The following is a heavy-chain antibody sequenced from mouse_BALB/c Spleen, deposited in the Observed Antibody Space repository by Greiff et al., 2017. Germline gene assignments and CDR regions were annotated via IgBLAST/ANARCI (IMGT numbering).Heavy chain of an antibody. CDR1: GFTFSSYA. V-gene: IGHV5-6-5*01. J-gene: IGHJ3*01. Sequence: EVHLVESGGGLVKPGGSLKLSCAASGFTFSSYAMSWVRQTPEKRLEWVASISIGGSTYYPDSVKGRFTISRDNARNILYLQMSSLRSEDTAMYYCARGRAWFAYWGQGTLVTVSA. CDR3: ARGRAWFAY. CDR2: ISIGGST.